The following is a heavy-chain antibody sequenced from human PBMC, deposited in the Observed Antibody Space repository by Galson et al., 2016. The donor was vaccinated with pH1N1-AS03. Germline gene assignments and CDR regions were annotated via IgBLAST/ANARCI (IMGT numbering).Heavy chain of an antibody. V-gene: IGHV5-51*01. J-gene: IGHJ4*02. Sequence: QSGAEVKKPGESLKISCTGSGYTFTNYWIAWVRQMPGKGLEWMGIIYPSDSDARYSPSFQGQVTFSADKSTSTAYLHLTTLKAADSAIYYCARHASPTILSYHFDSWGRGTLVTVSS. CDR1: GYTFTNYW. D-gene: IGHD1-26*01. CDR3: ARHASPTILSYHFDS. CDR2: IYPSDSDA.